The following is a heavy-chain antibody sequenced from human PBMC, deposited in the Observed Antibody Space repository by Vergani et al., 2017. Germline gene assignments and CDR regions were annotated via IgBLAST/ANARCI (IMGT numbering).Heavy chain of an antibody. Sequence: VESGGGWVQPGGSLRLSCVVSGFDFSSYIMNWVRQAPVKGLEWVSFVSTGTKSQSYAESVKGRFTISRDSAKNSLYLQMDSLRAEDTAVYYCAREYSSTSGRAFDFWGQGTKVTVSS. J-gene: IGHJ3*01. CDR1: GFDFSSYI. CDR3: AREYSSTSGRAFDF. D-gene: IGHD2-2*01. CDR2: VSTGTKSQ. V-gene: IGHV3-48*01.